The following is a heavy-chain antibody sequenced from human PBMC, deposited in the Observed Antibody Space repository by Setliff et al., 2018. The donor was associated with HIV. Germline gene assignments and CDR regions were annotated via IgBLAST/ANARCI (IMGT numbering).Heavy chain of an antibody. D-gene: IGHD1-26*01. CDR3: SRDGSRGSTHTGGDY. V-gene: IGHV3-30*04. J-gene: IGHJ4*02. CDR1: GFTFSTYS. Sequence: GGSLRLSCAASGFTFSTYSMHWVRQAPGKGLEWVAVISYDGSNKDYADSVEGRFTITRDKSKNTVYLQMYSLIPEDTAVYYCSRDGSRGSTHTGGDYWGQGTLVTVSS. CDR2: ISYDGSNK.